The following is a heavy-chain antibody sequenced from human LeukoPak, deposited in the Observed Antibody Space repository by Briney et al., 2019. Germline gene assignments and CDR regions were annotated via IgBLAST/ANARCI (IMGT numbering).Heavy chain of an antibody. CDR2: ISSTGSYA. D-gene: IGHD5-12*01. CDR3: ARGGDIGTNWFDP. Sequence: GGSRRLSCAASGFTFSDSYMSWFGQAPGKGLKWISHISSTGSYANYADSVKGRFTISRDNAKNSLYLQMNSLRAEDTAVYYCARGGDIGTNWFDPWGQGTLVTVSS. V-gene: IGHV3-11*06. CDR1: GFTFSDSY. J-gene: IGHJ5*02.